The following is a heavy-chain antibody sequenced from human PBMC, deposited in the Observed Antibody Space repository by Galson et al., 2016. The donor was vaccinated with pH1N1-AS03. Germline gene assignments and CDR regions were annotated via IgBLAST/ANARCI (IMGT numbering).Heavy chain of an antibody. CDR3: ARGYCTGGSCHGQFYH. CDR1: GFTFRNYN. D-gene: IGHD2-15*01. Sequence: SLRLSCAASGFTFRNYNLNWVRQAPGKGLEWISYITGGSDTIFYADSVRGRFTISRDSAKNSVFLQMNSLRPDDTAVYYCARGYCTGGSCHGQFYHWGQGTLVTVSS. J-gene: IGHJ4*02. V-gene: IGHV3-48*01. CDR2: ITGGSDTI.